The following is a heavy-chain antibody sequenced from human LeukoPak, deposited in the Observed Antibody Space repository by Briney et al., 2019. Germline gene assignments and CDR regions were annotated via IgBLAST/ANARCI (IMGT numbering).Heavy chain of an antibody. J-gene: IGHJ6*04. CDR1: GFTFSSYV. Sequence: GGSLRLSCAASGFTFSSYVMHWVRQAPGKGLEWVAVISHDGSNKYYADSVKGRFTISRDRSKNTLYLQMNSLRAEDTAVYCCAELGITMIGGVWGKGTTVTISS. V-gene: IGHV3-30*04. CDR3: AELGITMIGGV. D-gene: IGHD3-10*02. CDR2: ISHDGSNK.